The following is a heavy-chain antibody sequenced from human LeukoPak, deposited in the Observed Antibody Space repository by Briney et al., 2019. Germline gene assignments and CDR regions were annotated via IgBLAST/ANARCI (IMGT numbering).Heavy chain of an antibody. CDR3: ARHVYTTRIVVVPAAIPFDY. D-gene: IGHD2-2*01. CDR2: IYYSGST. Sequence: SETLSLTCTVSGGSISSSSYYRGWIRQPPGKGLEWIGSIYYSGSTYYNPSLKSRVTISVDTSKNQFSLKLSSVTAADTAVYYCARHVYTTRIVVVPAAIPFDYWGQGTLVTVSS. J-gene: IGHJ4*02. CDR1: GGSISSSSYY. V-gene: IGHV4-39*01.